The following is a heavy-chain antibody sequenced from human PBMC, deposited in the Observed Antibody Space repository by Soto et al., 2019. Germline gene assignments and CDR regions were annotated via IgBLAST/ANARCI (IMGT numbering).Heavy chain of an antibody. CDR3: ARDGHRGYNPYGMDV. D-gene: IGHD5-18*01. Sequence: ASVKVSCKASGYSFTISAMHWVRQAPGQRLEWIGWINAGNGNKKYSQKFQGRVTITRDTSASTAYMELSSLTSEDTAVYYCARDGHRGYNPYGMDVWGQGTTVTVSS. CDR1: GYSFTISA. J-gene: IGHJ6*02. V-gene: IGHV1-3*01. CDR2: INAGNGNK.